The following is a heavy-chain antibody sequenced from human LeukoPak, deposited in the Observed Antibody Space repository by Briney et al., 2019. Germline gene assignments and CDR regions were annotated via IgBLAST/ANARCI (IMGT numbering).Heavy chain of an antibody. J-gene: IGHJ3*02. CDR3: AKGLQWLVGIDAFDI. D-gene: IGHD6-19*01. CDR1: GFTFSSYA. CDR2: ISGSGGST. V-gene: IGHV3-23*01. Sequence: GGSLRLSCAASGFTFSSYAMSWVRQARGKGLEWVSAISGSGGSTYYADSVKGRFTISRDNSKNTLYLQMNSLRAEDTAVYYCAKGLQWLVGIDAFDIWGQGTMVTVSS.